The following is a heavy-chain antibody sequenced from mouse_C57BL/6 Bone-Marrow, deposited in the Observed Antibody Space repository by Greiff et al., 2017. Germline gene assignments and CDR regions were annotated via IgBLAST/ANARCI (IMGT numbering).Heavy chain of an antibody. V-gene: IGHV1-69*01. D-gene: IGHD3-2*02. J-gene: IGHJ3*01. CDR2: IDPSDSYT. Sequence: QVQLQQPGAELVMPGASVKLSCKASGYTFTSYWMHWVKQRPGQGLEWIGEIDPSDSYTNYHQKFKGKSTLTVDKSSSTAYMQLSSLTSEDSAVXYCARSSSGYDAYWGQGTLVTVSA. CDR1: GYTFTSYW. CDR3: ARSSSGYDAY.